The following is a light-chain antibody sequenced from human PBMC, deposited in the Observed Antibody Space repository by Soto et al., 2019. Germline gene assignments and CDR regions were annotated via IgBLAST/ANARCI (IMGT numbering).Light chain of an antibody. CDR2: RNN. J-gene: IGLJ1*01. Sequence: QPVLTQPPSASGTPGQRVTFSCSGSSSNIGSNYVFWYQHLPGTAPKLLIYRNNQRPSGVPDRFSGSKSGTSASLAISGLRSEDEADYYCAAWDDSLSGNVFGTGTKLTVL. CDR1: SSNIGSNY. V-gene: IGLV1-47*01. CDR3: AAWDDSLSGNV.